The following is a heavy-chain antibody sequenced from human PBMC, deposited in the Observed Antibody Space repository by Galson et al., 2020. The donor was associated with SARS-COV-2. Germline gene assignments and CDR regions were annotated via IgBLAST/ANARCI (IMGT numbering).Heavy chain of an antibody. CDR3: ARGAEERRIVVVVPYYYSYMDV. CDR2: INHRGNT. J-gene: IGHJ6*03. V-gene: IGHV4-34*01. CDR1: GGSFRHYY. D-gene: IGHD2-15*01. Sequence: SETLSLPCAVYGGSFRHYYWTWIRQSPETGLEWLGEINHRGNTNYHPHLNTRDAMSVDASKNQFSLSLSSVTAADTAVYYCARGAEERRIVVVVPYYYSYMDVWGGGTTVTVAS.